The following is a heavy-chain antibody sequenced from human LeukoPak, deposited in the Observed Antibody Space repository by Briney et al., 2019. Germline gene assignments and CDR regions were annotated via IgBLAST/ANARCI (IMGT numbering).Heavy chain of an antibody. J-gene: IGHJ4*02. CDR1: GGSISSYY. D-gene: IGHD6-13*01. CDR2: IYYSGST. Sequence: SETLPLTCTVSGGSISSYYWSWIRQPPGKGLEWIGYIYYSGSTNYNPSLKSRVTISVDTSKNQFSLKLSSVTAADTAVYYCARERRAAAGIFDYWGQGTLVTVSS. V-gene: IGHV4-59*12. CDR3: ARERRAAAGIFDY.